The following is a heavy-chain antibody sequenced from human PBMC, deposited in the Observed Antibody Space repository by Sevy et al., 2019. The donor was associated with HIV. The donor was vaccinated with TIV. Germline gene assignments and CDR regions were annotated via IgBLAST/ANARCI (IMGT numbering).Heavy chain of an antibody. J-gene: IGHJ6*02. Sequence: GGSLRLSCAASGLSFSSNSMNWVRQAPGKGLEWVSSISSSSGYIYYADSVKGRFTISRDNAKNSLYLQMNSLRVEDTAAYCCASERGYSGYGGMDVWGQGTTVTVSS. CDR2: ISSSSGYI. D-gene: IGHD5-12*01. V-gene: IGHV3-21*01. CDR1: GLSFSSNS. CDR3: ASERGYSGYGGMDV.